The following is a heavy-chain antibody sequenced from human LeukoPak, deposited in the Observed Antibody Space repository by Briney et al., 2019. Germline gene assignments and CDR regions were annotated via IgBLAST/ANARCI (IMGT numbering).Heavy chain of an antibody. J-gene: IGHJ4*02. V-gene: IGHV5-51*01. CDR1: GYSFTSYW. D-gene: IGHD6-19*01. CDR3: ARRIAVAGHIFDY. Sequence: GESLKISCKGSGYSFTSYWIGWVRQMPGKGLEWMGIIYPGDSGTRYSPSFQGQVTISADKSISTAYLQWSSLKASDTAMYYCARRIAVAGHIFDYWGQGTLVTVSS. CDR2: IYPGDSGT.